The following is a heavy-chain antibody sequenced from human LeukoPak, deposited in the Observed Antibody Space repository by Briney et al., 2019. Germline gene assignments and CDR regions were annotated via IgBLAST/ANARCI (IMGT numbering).Heavy chain of an antibody. D-gene: IGHD3-3*01. CDR1: GGSFSGYY. J-gene: IGHJ5*02. CDR3: PRINPAHYDFWSGYYRKKNWFDP. CDR2: INHSGST. V-gene: IGHV4-34*01. Sequence: SETLSLTCAVYGGSFSGYYWSWIRQPPGKGLEWIGEINHSGSTNYNPPLKSRVTISVETSKNQFYLKLSPVTAADTAVAYCPRINPAHYDFWSGYYRKKNWFDPWGQGTLVTVSS.